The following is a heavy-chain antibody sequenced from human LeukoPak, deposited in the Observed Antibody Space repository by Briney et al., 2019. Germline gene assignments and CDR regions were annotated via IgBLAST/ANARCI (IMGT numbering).Heavy chain of an antibody. J-gene: IGHJ6*02. V-gene: IGHV3-7*03. D-gene: IGHD2-2*01. CDR3: ARDQGYCTSTSCYWSSFYGMDL. CDR1: GFTLSNYY. Sequence: GGSLRLSCAASGFTLSNYYMGWVRQAPGKGLEWVANIKSDGSEKYYVDSVKGRFTISRGNAKKSLYLQMNNLRAEDTAVYYCARDQGYCTSTSCYWSSFYGMDLWGQGTTVIVSS. CDR2: IKSDGSEK.